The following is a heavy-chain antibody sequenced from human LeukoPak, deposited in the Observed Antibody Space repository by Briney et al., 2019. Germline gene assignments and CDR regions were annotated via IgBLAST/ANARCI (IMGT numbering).Heavy chain of an antibody. Sequence: SETLSLTCTVSGGSISSSSYYWGWIRQPPGKGLEWIGSIYSSGSTYYNPSLKSRVTIPVDTSKNQFSLKLSSVTAADTAVYYCARTAPPSLIDYWGQGTLVTVSS. J-gene: IGHJ4*02. V-gene: IGHV4-39*01. CDR3: ARTAPPSLIDY. CDR1: GGSISSSSYY. CDR2: IYSSGST.